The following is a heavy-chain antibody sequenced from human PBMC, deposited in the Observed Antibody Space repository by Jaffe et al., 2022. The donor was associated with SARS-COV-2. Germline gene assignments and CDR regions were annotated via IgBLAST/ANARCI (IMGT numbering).Heavy chain of an antibody. V-gene: IGHV4-61*01. CDR1: GGSVSSGTYF. CDR3: ARSFDSSGYYPWFDP. D-gene: IGHD3-22*01. CDR2: IYYSGST. J-gene: IGHJ5*02. Sequence: QVQLQESGPGLVKPSETLSLTCTVSGGSVSSGTYFWNWIRQPPGKGLEWIGYIYYSGSTNYNPSLKSRVTISLHTSKNQFSLKLSSVAAADTAVYYCARSFDSSGYYPWFDPWGQGTLVTVSS.